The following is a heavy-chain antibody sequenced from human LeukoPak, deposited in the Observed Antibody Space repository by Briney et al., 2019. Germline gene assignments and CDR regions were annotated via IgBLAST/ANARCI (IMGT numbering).Heavy chain of an antibody. Sequence: PGGTLRLSCAASGFTFSNYWMHWVRQAPGKGLVWVSRISGDGSSITYADSVKGRFTISRDNAQNTLYLQMNSLRAEETAVYYGAAELLGAFDIWGQGTMVTVSS. CDR2: ISGDGSSI. CDR1: GFTFSNYW. J-gene: IGHJ3*02. CDR3: AAELLGAFDI. D-gene: IGHD3-10*01. V-gene: IGHV3-74*03.